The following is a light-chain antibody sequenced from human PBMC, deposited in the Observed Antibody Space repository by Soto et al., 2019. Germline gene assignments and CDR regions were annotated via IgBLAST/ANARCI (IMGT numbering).Light chain of an antibody. CDR1: QFVLYRSNNKIY. V-gene: IGKV4-1*01. CDR3: QQYDSTPRT. CDR2: WAS. J-gene: IGKJ1*01. Sequence: DLAMTYSPDAVPVSLSDRATMSCSSIQFVLYRSNNKIYLAWYQQKPGQPPRLLIYWASTRESGVPDRFSGSGSGTDFTLTISSLQAEDVAVYYCQQYDSTPRTFGQGTKVDIK.